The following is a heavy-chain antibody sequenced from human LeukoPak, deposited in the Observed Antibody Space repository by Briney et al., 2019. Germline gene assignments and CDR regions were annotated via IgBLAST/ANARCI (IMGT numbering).Heavy chain of an antibody. CDR3: AKESGDCSGGSCYPLLY. J-gene: IGHJ4*02. D-gene: IGHD2-15*01. CDR1: GFSSYA. V-gene: IGHV3-23*01. CDR2: ISGSGGST. Sequence: GGSLRLSCAASGFSSYAMNWVRQAPGKGLGWVSGISGSGGSTYYADSVKGRFTISRDNSKNTLYLQMNSLRAEDTAVYYCAKESGDCSGGSCYPLLYWGQGTLVTVSS.